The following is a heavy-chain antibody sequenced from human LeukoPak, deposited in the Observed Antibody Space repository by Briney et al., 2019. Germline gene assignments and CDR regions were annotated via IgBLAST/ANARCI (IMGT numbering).Heavy chain of an antibody. D-gene: IGHD3-10*01. Sequence: SETLSLTCTVSGGSISSYYWSWIRQPPGKGLEWIGYIYYRGSTNYNPSLKSRVTISVDTSKNQFSLKLSSVTAADTAVYYCARDSPRGPDYWGQGTLVAVSS. V-gene: IGHV4-59*01. J-gene: IGHJ4*02. CDR1: GGSISSYY. CDR2: IYYRGST. CDR3: ARDSPRGPDY.